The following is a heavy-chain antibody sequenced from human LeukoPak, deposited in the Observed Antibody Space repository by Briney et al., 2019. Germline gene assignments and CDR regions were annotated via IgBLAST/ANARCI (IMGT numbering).Heavy chain of an antibody. CDR3: ARDPGQQLVVGYFDY. J-gene: IGHJ4*02. CDR1: GFTFSSYW. Sequence: GGSLRLSCAASGFTFSSYWMSWVRQAPGKGLEWVANIKQDGSEKYYVDSVKGRFTISRDNAKNSLYLQMNSLRAEDTAVYYCARDPGQQLVVGYFDYWGQGTLVTVSS. CDR2: IKQDGSEK. D-gene: IGHD6-13*01. V-gene: IGHV3-7*01.